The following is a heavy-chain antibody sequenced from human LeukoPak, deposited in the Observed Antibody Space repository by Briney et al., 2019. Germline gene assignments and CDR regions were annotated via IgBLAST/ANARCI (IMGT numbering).Heavy chain of an antibody. CDR3: ARQTGSGLFILP. J-gene: IGHJ4*02. D-gene: IGHD3/OR15-3a*01. CDR1: CGSISSSSYY. V-gene: IGHV4-39*01. CDR2: IYYSGST. Sequence: SETLSLTYTVSCGSISSSSYYWGWIRQPPGKGLEWIGSIYYSGSTYYNPSLKSQVSISIDTSKNQFSLRLTSVTAADTAVYYCARQTGSGLFILPGGQGTLVTVSS.